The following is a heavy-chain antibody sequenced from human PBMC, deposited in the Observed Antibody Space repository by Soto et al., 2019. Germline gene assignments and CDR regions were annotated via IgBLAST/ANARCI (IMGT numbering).Heavy chain of an antibody. V-gene: IGHV3-23*01. Sequence: EAQLLESGGGLVQPGGSQRLSCAASGFTFSNYAMNWVRQAPGGGLEWVSTITSSGASTYYADSVKGRFTISRDNSDNTLYLQINSLRVDDTAVYYCAKGGPTIADAFDIWGQGTMVTVSS. CDR3: AKGGPTIADAFDI. J-gene: IGHJ3*02. CDR2: ITSSGAST. CDR1: GFTFSNYA. D-gene: IGHD1-1*01.